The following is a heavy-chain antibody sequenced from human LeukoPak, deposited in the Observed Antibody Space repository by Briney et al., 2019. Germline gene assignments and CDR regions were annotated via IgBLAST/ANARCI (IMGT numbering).Heavy chain of an antibody. CDR2: ISGSGGST. CDR1: GFTFSSYA. J-gene: IGHJ4*02. CDR3: AKDRSITGTTSFDY. D-gene: IGHD1-20*01. Sequence: PGGSLRLSCAASGFTFSSYAMGWVRQAPGKGLEWVSAISGSGGSTYYADSVKGRFTISRDNSKNTLYLQMNSLRAEDTAVYYCAKDRSITGTTSFDYWGQGTLVTLSS. V-gene: IGHV3-23*01.